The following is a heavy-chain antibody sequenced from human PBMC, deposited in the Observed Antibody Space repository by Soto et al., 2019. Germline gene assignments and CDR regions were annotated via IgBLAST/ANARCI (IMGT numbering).Heavy chain of an antibody. CDR2: ISMDGNNK. J-gene: IGHJ6*02. CDR3: AKDEGRDYYYYYGMDA. V-gene: IGHV3-30*18. Sequence: GGSLRLSCAASGFIFRTYGMHWVRQAPGKGLEWVAVISMDGNNKYYADTVKGRITISRDNSKNTLYLEMNSLRAEDTAVYYCAKDEGRDYYYYYGMDAWGQGTTVTVSS. CDR1: GFIFRTYG.